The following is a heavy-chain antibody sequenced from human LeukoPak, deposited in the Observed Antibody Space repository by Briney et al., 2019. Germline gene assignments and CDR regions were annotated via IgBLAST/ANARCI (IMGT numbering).Heavy chain of an antibody. Sequence: SETLSLTCTVSGGSISSSSYYWGWIRQPPGKGLEWIGSIYYSGSTNYNPSLKSRVTISVDTSKNQFSLKLSSVTAADTAVYYCARGDYGGSDYWGQGTLVTVSS. D-gene: IGHD4-23*01. CDR1: GGSISSSSYY. CDR2: IYYSGST. CDR3: ARGDYGGSDY. V-gene: IGHV4-39*07. J-gene: IGHJ4*02.